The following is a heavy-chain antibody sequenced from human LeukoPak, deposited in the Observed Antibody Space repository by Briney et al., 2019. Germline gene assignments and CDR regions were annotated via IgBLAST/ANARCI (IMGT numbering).Heavy chain of an antibody. D-gene: IGHD5-24*01. CDR2: ISYDGSNK. CDR1: GFTFGSYA. CDR3: ARDGGWLQFTYFDY. Sequence: PGGSLRLSCAASGFTFGSYAMHWVRQAPGKGLEWVAVISYDGSNKYYADSVKGRFTISRDNSKNTLYLQMNSLRAEDTAVYYCARDGGWLQFTYFDYWGQGTLVTVSS. V-gene: IGHV3-30-3*01. J-gene: IGHJ4*02.